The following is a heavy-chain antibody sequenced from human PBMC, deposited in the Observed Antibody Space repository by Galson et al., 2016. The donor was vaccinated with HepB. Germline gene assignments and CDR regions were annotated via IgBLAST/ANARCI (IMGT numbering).Heavy chain of an antibody. J-gene: IGHJ4*02. CDR3: ARVVYGSGSYFRFYDY. D-gene: IGHD3-10*01. CDR2: ITSSSSLI. CDR1: GFNLNSSS. Sequence: SLRLSCAVFGFNLNSSSMTWVRQAPGTGLEWISYITSSSSLIFYADSVKGRFAISRDNARNSLYLQINILRDEDTAVYYCARVVYGSGSYFRFYDYWGQGTLVTVSS. V-gene: IGHV3-48*02.